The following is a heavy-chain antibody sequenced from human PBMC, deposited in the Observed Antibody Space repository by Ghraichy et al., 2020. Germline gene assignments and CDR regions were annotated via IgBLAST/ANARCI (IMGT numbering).Heavy chain of an antibody. CDR3: ARDRVLGDFWSGYNNWFDP. D-gene: IGHD3-3*01. J-gene: IGHJ5*02. CDR1: GFTFSSYW. CDR2: INNDGSST. Sequence: GGSLRLSCAASGFTFSSYWIHWVRQAPGKGLVWVSRINNDGSSTSYADSVKGRFTISRDNAKNTLYLQMNSLRAEDTAVYYCARDRVLGDFWSGYNNWFDPWGQGTLVTVSS. V-gene: IGHV3-74*01.